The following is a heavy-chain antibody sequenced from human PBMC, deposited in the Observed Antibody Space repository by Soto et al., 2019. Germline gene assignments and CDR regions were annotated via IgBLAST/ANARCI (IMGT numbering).Heavy chain of an antibody. CDR2: IIPMFGIT. Sequence: QVQLVQSGADVKKPGSSVKVSCKASGATFSSSTFTWVRQAPGQGLEWMGRIIPMFGITNSAQRFQGRLGITANDPTTTGFMDMSSLVSDDTAIYYGAAGALTFGGVLNAWGQGTLVTVSS. CDR1: GATFSSST. CDR3: AAGALTFGGVLNA. J-gene: IGHJ4*02. D-gene: IGHD3-16*01. V-gene: IGHV1-69*02.